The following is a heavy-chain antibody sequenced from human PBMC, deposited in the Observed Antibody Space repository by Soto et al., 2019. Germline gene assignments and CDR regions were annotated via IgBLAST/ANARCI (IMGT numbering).Heavy chain of an antibody. Sequence: EVQLVESGGGLVQPGRSLRLSCAASGFTFDDYAMHWVRQAPGKGLEWVSGISWNSGSIGYADSVKGRFTISRDNAKNSLYLQMNSLRAEDTALYYCAKDISPNANIVATNYFDYWGQGTLVTVSS. V-gene: IGHV3-9*01. D-gene: IGHD5-12*01. J-gene: IGHJ4*02. CDR2: ISWNSGSI. CDR3: AKDISPNANIVATNYFDY. CDR1: GFTFDDYA.